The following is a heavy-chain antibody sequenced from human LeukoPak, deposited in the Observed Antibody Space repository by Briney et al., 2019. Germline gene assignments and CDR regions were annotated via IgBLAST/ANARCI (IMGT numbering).Heavy chain of an antibody. CDR1: GFTVNSNY. CDR2: VYSGDRT. CDR3: ARGYLIDY. D-gene: IGHD1-26*01. V-gene: IGHV3-66*01. J-gene: IGHJ4*02. Sequence: GGSLRLSCAASGFTVNSNYMSWVRQAPGKGLEWVSVVYSGDRTYYADSVKGRFTISRDDTTNTLYLLMNSLRAEDTAVYYCARGYLIDYWGQGTLVTVSS.